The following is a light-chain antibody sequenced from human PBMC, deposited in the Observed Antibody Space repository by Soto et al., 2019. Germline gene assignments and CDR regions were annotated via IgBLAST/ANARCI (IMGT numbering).Light chain of an antibody. V-gene: IGLV2-14*01. CDR1: SSDVGDYNF. CDR3: SSYTSSSPHVI. Sequence: QSALTQPASVSGSPGQSITISCTGTSSDVGDYNFVSWYQQHPGKAPKFMIYNVTDRPSGISNRFSGSKSGNTASLTISGLQAEDEADYYCSSYTSSSPHVIFGGGTKLTVL. CDR2: NVT. J-gene: IGLJ2*01.